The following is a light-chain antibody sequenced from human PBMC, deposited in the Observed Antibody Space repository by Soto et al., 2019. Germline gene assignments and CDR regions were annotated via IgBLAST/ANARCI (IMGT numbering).Light chain of an antibody. Sequence: IRTTQYPSTLSASVGDRVIITCRASQSISSWLDWYQQKPAKAPKLLIYDASSLESGVPSRFSGSGSGTQFTLTIFSRQPDDFATYYCQQYNSYSLPVGQGTRPEI. CDR1: QSISSW. CDR3: QQYNSYSLP. CDR2: DAS. J-gene: IGKJ5*01. V-gene: IGKV1-5*01.